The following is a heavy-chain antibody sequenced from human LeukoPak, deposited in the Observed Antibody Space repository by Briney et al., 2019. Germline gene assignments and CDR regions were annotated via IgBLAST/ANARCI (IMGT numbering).Heavy chain of an antibody. V-gene: IGHV3-7*03. Sequence: PGGSLRLSCVASGFTFSRHYMSWVRQAPGKGLEWVANIKQDSSAKAYVDSVKGRFTLSRANAKNSMSLQMNSLRAEDTAIYSCVRWSYDNSAYYYDHWGQGTLVTVSS. CDR2: IKQDSSAK. CDR1: GFTFSRHY. D-gene: IGHD3-22*01. J-gene: IGHJ4*02. CDR3: VRWSYDNSAYYYDH.